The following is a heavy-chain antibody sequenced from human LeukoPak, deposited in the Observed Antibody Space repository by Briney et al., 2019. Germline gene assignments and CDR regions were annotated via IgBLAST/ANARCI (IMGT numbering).Heavy chain of an antibody. V-gene: IGHV3-7*03. D-gene: IGHD2-21*01. Sequence: GGSLRLSCAASGFTFSSYGMHWVRQAPGKGLEWVANIKQDGSEKYYVDSVKGRFTISRDNAKNSLYLQMNSLRAEDTAVYYCARGVRRENWFDPWGQGTLVTVSS. CDR3: ARGVRRENWFDP. J-gene: IGHJ5*02. CDR1: GFTFSSYG. CDR2: IKQDGSEK.